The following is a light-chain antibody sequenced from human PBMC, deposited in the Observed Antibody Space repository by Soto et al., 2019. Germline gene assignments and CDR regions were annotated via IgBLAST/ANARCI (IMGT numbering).Light chain of an antibody. CDR1: SSDVGGYNY. CDR3: CSYNSIITYV. Sequence: QSALTQPASVSGSPGQSITISCTGTSSDVGGYNYVSWYQQHPGKAPKLMIYEVSNRPSGVSNRFSGSKSGNTASLTISGLQAEDEADSYCCSYNSIITYVFGTGTKVTVL. V-gene: IGLV2-14*01. CDR2: EVS. J-gene: IGLJ1*01.